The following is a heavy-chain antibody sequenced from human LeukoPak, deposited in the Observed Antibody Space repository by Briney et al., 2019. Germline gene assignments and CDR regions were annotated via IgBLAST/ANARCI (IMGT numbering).Heavy chain of an antibody. J-gene: IGHJ6*03. V-gene: IGHV3-23*01. D-gene: IGHD1-26*01. CDR3: AKDSGGTYFYYYYYMDV. CDR1: GFTFSTYA. CDR2: ISAGGATI. Sequence: GGSLRLSCAASGFTFSTYAMSWVRQAPGKGLEWVSAISAGGATIYYADSVKGRFTISRDNSKNTLYLQINSLRAEDTAVYYCAKDSGGTYFYYYYYMDVWGKGTTVTVSS.